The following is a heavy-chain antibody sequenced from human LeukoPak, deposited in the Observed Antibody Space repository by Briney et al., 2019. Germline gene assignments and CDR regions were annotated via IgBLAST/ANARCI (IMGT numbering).Heavy chain of an antibody. CDR1: GYSFTDYY. CDR2: INPKSGDT. J-gene: IGHJ6*03. Sequence: ASVKVSCKAYGYSFTDYYLHWMRQVPGQGLEWMGWINPKSGDTKYGQKFQGRVTMTRDTSISTAYMELSRLRSDDTAVYYCARDPTPYYYYYYMDVWGKGTTVTVSS. V-gene: IGHV1-2*02. CDR3: ARDPTPYYYYYYMDV.